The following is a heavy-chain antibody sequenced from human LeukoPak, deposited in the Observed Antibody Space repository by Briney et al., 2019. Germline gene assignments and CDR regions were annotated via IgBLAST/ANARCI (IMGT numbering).Heavy chain of an antibody. J-gene: IGHJ4*02. CDR1: GYTFTTYD. CDR2: MNPNRGNT. D-gene: IGHD3-22*01. V-gene: IGHV1-8*01. CDR3: ARGYYDTNGYYYRLDS. Sequence: SVKISCKASGYTFTTYDINWVRQATGRGLEWMGWMNPNRGNTGYEQKFQGRVTMTGNTSISTAYMELSSLRSEDTAVYYCARGYYDTNGYYYRLDSWGQGTLVTVSS.